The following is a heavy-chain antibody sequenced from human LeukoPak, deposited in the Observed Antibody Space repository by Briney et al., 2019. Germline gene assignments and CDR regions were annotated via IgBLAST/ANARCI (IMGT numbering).Heavy chain of an antibody. CDR1: GFTFSSCL. D-gene: IGHD6-19*01. V-gene: IGHV3-23*01. CDR2: ISSSGGST. J-gene: IGHJ4*02. CDR3: AKAGSGWYRSDY. Sequence: GSLRLSCAASGFTFSSCLMSWVRQAPGKGLEWVSAISSSGGSTNYADSVKGRFTISRDNSKNTLYLQMNSLRADDTAVYYCAKAGSGWYRSDYWGQGTLVTVSS.